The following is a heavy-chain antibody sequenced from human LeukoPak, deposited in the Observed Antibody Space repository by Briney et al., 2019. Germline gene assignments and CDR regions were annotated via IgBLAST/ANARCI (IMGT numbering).Heavy chain of an antibody. CDR3: KSGGAAPGSFDY. D-gene: IGHD1-1*01. J-gene: IGHJ4*02. CDR2: IKYDGNEE. Sequence: PGGSLRLSCAASGFTFSSYWMSWMRQAPGKGLEWVANIKYDGNEEYYVDSVKGRFTISRDNVKNSLYLQLNSLRVEDTAVYYCKSGGAAPGSFDYWGQGTLVTVSP. CDR1: GFTFSSYW. V-gene: IGHV3-7*01.